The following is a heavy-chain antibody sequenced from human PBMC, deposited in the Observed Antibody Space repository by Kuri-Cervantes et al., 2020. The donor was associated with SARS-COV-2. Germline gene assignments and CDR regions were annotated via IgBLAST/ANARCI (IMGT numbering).Heavy chain of an antibody. Sequence: SQTLSLTCAVYGGSFSGYYWSWIRQPPGKGLEWIGYIYHSGSTYYNPSLKSRVTISVDRSKNQFSLKLSSVTAADTAVYYCARVFLLDYYDSSGYYSDWGQGTLVTVSS. V-gene: IGHV4-34*01. CDR3: ARVFLLDYYDSSGYYSD. D-gene: IGHD3-22*01. CDR1: GGSFSGYY. J-gene: IGHJ4*02. CDR2: IYHSGST.